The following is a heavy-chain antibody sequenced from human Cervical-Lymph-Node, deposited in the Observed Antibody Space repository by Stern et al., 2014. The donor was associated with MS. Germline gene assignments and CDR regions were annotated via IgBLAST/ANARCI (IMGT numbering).Heavy chain of an antibody. CDR3: EKDMTRHSGNYVSWYFDF. CDR2: ITWDSGTL. J-gene: IGHJ2*01. CDR1: GFTFGDYA. V-gene: IGHV3-9*01. Sequence: VQLMQSGGGLVQPGGSLGLSCATSGFTFGDYAMHWVRQAPGGGLEWVSTITWDSGTLAYVDSVKGRFTISRDAAGKSQYLHMNSLSPEDTALYYGEKDMTRHSGNYVSWYFDFWGRGTLVTVSS. D-gene: IGHD1-26*01.